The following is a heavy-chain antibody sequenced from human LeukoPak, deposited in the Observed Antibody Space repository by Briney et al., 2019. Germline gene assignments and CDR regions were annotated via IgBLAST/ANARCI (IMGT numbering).Heavy chain of an antibody. CDR3: AGIYYGSGSFDY. Sequence: GGSLRLSCAASGFTFSSYRMNWVRQAPGEGLEWVSSISSSSSYIYYADSVKGRFTISRDNAKNSLYLQMNSLRAEGTAVYYCAGIYYGSGSFDYWGQGTLVTVSS. J-gene: IGHJ4*02. CDR2: ISSSSSYI. D-gene: IGHD3-10*01. CDR1: GFTFSSYR. V-gene: IGHV3-21*01.